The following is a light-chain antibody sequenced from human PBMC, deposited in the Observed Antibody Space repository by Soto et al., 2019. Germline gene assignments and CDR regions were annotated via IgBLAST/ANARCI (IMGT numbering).Light chain of an antibody. CDR3: QQYDSSPRT. Sequence: EIVLTQVPGTLSMSPGERGPLSCGASQSLSSSSLAWYQQKPGQAPRLLISGASSRAADIPDRFSGSGSGTDFTLTINRLEPEDFAVYYCQQYDSSPRTFGQGTKVDIK. CDR1: QSLSSSS. J-gene: IGKJ1*01. V-gene: IGKV3-20*01. CDR2: GAS.